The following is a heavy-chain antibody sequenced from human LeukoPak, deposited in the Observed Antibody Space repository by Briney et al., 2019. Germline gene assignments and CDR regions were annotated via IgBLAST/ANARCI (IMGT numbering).Heavy chain of an antibody. CDR3: AKLHTTGTPNGDY. CDR2: IRYDGSNK. D-gene: IGHD1-1*01. CDR1: GFTFSSYG. V-gene: IGHV3-30*02. J-gene: IGHJ4*02. Sequence: GGSLRLSCAASGFTFSSYGMHWVREAPGKGLEWVAFIRYDGSNKYYADSVKGRFTISRDNSKNTLYLQMNSLRAEDTAVYYCAKLHTTGTPNGDYWGQGTLVTVSS.